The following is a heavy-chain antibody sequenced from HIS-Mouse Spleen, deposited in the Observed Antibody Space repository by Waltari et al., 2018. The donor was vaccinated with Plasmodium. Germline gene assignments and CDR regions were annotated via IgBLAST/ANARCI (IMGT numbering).Heavy chain of an antibody. V-gene: IGHV4-34*01. Sequence: QVQLQQWGAGLLKPSETLSLTCAVYGGSFSGDYWSWIRKPPGKGLEWNGEINHSGRTNYNPSLKSRVTISGDTSKNQFSLKLSSVTAADTAVYYCARVTSSGVYWYFDLWGRGTLVTVSS. J-gene: IGHJ2*01. D-gene: IGHD3-3*01. CDR1: GGSFSGDY. CDR3: ARVTSSGVYWYFDL. CDR2: INHSGRT.